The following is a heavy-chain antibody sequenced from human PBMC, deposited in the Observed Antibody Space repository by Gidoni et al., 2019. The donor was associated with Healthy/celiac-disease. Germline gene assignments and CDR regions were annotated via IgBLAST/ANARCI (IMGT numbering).Heavy chain of an antibody. V-gene: IGHV5-51*01. J-gene: IGHJ3*02. CDR3: ARLGDYVTQKGERGDAFDI. CDR2: IYPGDSDT. D-gene: IGHD4-17*01. Sequence: EVQLVQSGAEVKKHGESLKISCKGSGYSFTSYWIGWVRQMPGKGLEWMGIIYPGDSDTRYSPSFQGQVTISADKSISTAYLQWSSLKASDTAMYYCARLGDYVTQKGERGDAFDIWGQGTMVTVSS. CDR1: GYSFTSYW.